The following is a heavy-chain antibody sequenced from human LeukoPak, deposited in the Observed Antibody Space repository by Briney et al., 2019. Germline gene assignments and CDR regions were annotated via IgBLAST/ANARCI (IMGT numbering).Heavy chain of an antibody. CDR1: GFTFSSYS. V-gene: IGHV3-21*01. J-gene: IGHJ5*02. CDR2: ISSSSSYI. CDR3: ARGIVVVPAAMGNNWFDP. Sequence: TGGSLRLSCAASGFTFSSYSMNWVRQAPGKGLEWVSSISSSSSYIYYADSVKGRFTISRDNAKNSLYLQMNSLRAEDTAVYYCARGIVVVPAAMGNNWFDPWGQGTLVTVSS. D-gene: IGHD2-2*01.